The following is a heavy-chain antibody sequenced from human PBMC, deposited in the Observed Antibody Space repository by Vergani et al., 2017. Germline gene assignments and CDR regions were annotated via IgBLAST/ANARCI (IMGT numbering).Heavy chain of an antibody. CDR2: IYHSGST. CDR1: GGSISSSNW. D-gene: IGHD3-10*01. J-gene: IGHJ3*02. Sequence: QVQLPESGPGLVKPSGTLSLTCAVSGGSISSSNWWSWVRPPPGKGLEWIGEIYHSGSTNYNPSLKSRVTISVDKSKNQFSLKLSSVTAADTAVYYCAREGFGETGWRAFDIWGQGTMVTVSS. CDR3: AREGFGETGWRAFDI. V-gene: IGHV4-4*02.